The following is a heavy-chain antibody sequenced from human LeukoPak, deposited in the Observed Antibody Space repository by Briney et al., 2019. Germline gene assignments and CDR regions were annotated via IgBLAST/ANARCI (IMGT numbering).Heavy chain of an antibody. CDR2: VYYSGIT. CDR1: GGSISSDY. CDR3: ARLLGWSGPINWFDP. V-gene: IGHV4-59*08. J-gene: IGHJ5*02. Sequence: PSETLSLTCTVSGGSISSDYWSWIRQPPGKGLEWIGYVYYSGITNYNPSLNSRVTISVGTFTKHFSLKLTSVTAAYPAVYYCARLLGWSGPINWFDPWGRGTLVSVSS. D-gene: IGHD3-3*01.